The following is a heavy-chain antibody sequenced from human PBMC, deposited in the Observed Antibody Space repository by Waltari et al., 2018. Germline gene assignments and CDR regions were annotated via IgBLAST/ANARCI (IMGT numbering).Heavy chain of an antibody. CDR1: GGSISGYY. CDR3: ARVFHGFDI. V-gene: IGHV4-59*01. Sequence: QVQLQESGSGQVKPSETLSLTCTVSGGSISGYYWSWIRQPPGKGLEWIGNIYYTGSTHYNPSLKSQVTISVDTSRKQFSLNLSSVTAADTAVYFCARVFHGFDIWGQGTMVTVSS. J-gene: IGHJ3*02. CDR2: IYYTGST.